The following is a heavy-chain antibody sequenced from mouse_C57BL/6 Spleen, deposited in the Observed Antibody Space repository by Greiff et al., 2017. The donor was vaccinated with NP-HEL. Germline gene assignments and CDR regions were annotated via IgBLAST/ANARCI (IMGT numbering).Heavy chain of an antibody. CDR1: GYAFSSSW. D-gene: IGHD2-1*01. J-gene: IGHJ2*01. V-gene: IGHV1-82*01. Sequence: VQLQQSGPELVKPGASVKISCKASGYAFSSSWMNWVKQRPGKGLEWIGRIYPGDGDTNYNGKFKGKATLTADKSSSTAYMQLSSLTSEDSAVYLCARERDYGNYFDYWGQGTTLTVSS. CDR2: IYPGDGDT. CDR3: ARERDYGNYFDY.